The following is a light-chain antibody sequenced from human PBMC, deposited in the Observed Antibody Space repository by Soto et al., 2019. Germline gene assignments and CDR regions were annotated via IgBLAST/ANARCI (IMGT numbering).Light chain of an antibody. CDR1: GSDVGDYDY. CDR3: SSYTSSSTYV. V-gene: IGLV2-14*01. J-gene: IGLJ1*01. CDR2: EVS. Sequence: SVLTQPASVSGSPGESITISCTGTGSDVGDYDYVSWYQQHPGKAPKLMIYEVSNRPSGVSNRFSGSKSGNTASLTISGLQAEDEADYYCSSYTSSSTYVFGTGTKVTVL.